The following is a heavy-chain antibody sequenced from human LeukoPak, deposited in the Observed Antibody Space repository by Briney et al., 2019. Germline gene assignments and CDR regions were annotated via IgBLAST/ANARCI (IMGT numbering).Heavy chain of an antibody. Sequence: GGSLRLSCAASGFTVSSNYMSWVRQAPGKGLEGVSIFYRGGSTYYADSVKGRFTVSRDNSKNTVYFQMNSLTAEDTAVYYCARGDNSGSYWRTFDQWGQGTLVTVSS. J-gene: IGHJ4*02. D-gene: IGHD3-22*01. CDR2: FYRGGST. CDR3: ARGDNSGSYWRTFDQ. V-gene: IGHV3-66*01. CDR1: GFTVSSNY.